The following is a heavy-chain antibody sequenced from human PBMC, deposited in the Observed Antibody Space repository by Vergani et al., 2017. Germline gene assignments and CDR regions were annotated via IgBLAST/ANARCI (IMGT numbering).Heavy chain of an antibody. CDR2: ISWNSGAI. CDR1: GGSISSGGYY. D-gene: IGHD1-1*01. CDR3: AKETNINWNDAQPFDY. J-gene: IGHJ4*02. V-gene: IGHV3-9*01. Sequence: VQLQESGPGLVKPSQTLSLTCTVSGGSISSGGYYWSWIRQHPGKGLEWVSGISWNSGAIGYADSVKGRFTISRDNAKNSLYLQMNSLRAEDTALYYCAKETNINWNDAQPFDYWGQGTLVTVSS.